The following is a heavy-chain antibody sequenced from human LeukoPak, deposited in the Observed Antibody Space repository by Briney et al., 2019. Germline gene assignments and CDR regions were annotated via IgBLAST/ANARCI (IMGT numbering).Heavy chain of an antibody. CDR2: IYHSGST. V-gene: IGHV4-38-2*01. D-gene: IGHD2-15*01. CDR3: ARLERYCSGGSCYSTYIWFDP. CDR1: GYSLSSGYY. J-gene: IGHJ5*02. Sequence: SETPSLTCAVSGYSLSSGYYWGWIRQPPGKGLEWIGSIYHSGSTYYNPSLKSRVTISVDTSKNQFSLKLSSVTAADTAVYYCARLERYCSGGSCYSTYIWFDPWGQGTLVTVSS.